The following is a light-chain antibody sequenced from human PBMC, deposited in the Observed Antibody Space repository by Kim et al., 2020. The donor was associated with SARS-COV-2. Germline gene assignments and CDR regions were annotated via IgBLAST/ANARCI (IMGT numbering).Light chain of an antibody. Sequence: GQSITISCTGTSSDVGGYNYVSWYQQHPGKAPKVIIFDVSRRPSGVSDRFSGSKSGNTASLTISGLQAEDEADYYCTSYTSSTAWVFGGGTQLTVL. CDR2: DVS. CDR1: SSDVGGYNY. J-gene: IGLJ3*02. CDR3: TSYTSSTAWV. V-gene: IGLV2-14*03.